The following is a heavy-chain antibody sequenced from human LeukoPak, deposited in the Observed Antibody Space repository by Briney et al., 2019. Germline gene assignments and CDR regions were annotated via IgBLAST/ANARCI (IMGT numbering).Heavy chain of an antibody. V-gene: IGHV3-33*01. Sequence: GGSLRLSCAASGFNFSTYGIHWVRQAPGKGLEWVAVIWYDGSIKNYADSVKGRFTISRDNSKNTVYLQMDSLRAEDTALYYCARGQQLVKTDWGQGTLVTVSS. CDR3: ARGQQLVKTD. CDR2: IWYDGSIK. CDR1: GFNFSTYG. J-gene: IGHJ4*02. D-gene: IGHD6-13*01.